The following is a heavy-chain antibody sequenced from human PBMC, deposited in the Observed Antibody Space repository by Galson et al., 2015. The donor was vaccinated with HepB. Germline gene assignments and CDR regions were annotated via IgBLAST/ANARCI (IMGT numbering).Heavy chain of an antibody. Sequence: SLRLSCAASGFTFSSYGMHWVRQAPGKGLEWVAVIWYDGSNKYYADSAKGRFTISRDNSKNTLYLQMNGLRAEDTAVYYCARDMRAYCGGDCSLGNYWGQGTLVTVSS. V-gene: IGHV3-33*08. J-gene: IGHJ4*02. CDR3: ARDMRAYCGGDCSLGNY. D-gene: IGHD2-21*02. CDR2: IWYDGSNK. CDR1: GFTFSSYG.